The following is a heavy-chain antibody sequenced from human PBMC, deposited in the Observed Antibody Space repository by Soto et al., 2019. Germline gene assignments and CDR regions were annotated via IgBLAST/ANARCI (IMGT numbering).Heavy chain of an antibody. D-gene: IGHD1-1*01. CDR2: INPNSGGT. CDR1: GYTFTGAY. J-gene: IGHJ6*02. V-gene: IGHV1-2*02. CDR3: ARDFTTHIDGVDV. Sequence: QAQLVQSGAEVKKPGASVKVSCKASGYTFTGAYIHWVRQAPGQGLEWMGCINPNSGGTEFAQKLQGRVIVTRDMAITKVYMAVSSLRSDATVVYYCARDFTTHIDGVDVWGQGTAVTVSS.